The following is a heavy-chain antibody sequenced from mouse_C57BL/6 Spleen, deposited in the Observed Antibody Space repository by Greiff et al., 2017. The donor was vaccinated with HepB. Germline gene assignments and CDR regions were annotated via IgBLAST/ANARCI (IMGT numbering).Heavy chain of an antibody. Sequence: ESGPGLVKPSQSLSLTCSVTGYSITSGYYWNWIRQFPGNKLEWMGYISYDGSNNYNPSLKNRISITRDTSKNQFFLKLNSVTTEDTATYYCAREGDYYGSSHVWYFDVWGTGTTVTVSS. CDR1: GYSITSGYY. V-gene: IGHV3-6*01. J-gene: IGHJ1*03. CDR2: ISYDGSN. D-gene: IGHD1-1*01. CDR3: AREGDYYGSSHVWYFDV.